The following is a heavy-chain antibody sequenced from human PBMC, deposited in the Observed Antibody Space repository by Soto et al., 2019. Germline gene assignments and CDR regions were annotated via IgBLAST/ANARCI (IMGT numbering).Heavy chain of an antibody. CDR3: ARVGLSAADFDY. CDR1: GFILSANS. V-gene: IGHV3-11*01. D-gene: IGHD6-25*01. J-gene: IGHJ4*02. Sequence: PSLSCEASGFILSANSKTWIRQAPVKGLVWVSYMGGTSHLIYYADSVKGRLTSSRDNAKNTLYLQMNSLRAEDTAVYYCARVGLSAADFDYGGQGTRVTVSS. CDR2: MGGTSHLI.